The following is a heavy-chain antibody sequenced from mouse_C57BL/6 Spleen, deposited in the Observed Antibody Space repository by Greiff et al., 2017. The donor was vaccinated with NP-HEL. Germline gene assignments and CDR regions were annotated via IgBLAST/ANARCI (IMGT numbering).Heavy chain of an antibody. D-gene: IGHD2-4*01. CDR1: GYSITSGYY. CDR2: ISYDGSN. V-gene: IGHV3-6*01. CDR3: ARDDYDEGPWFAY. J-gene: IGHJ3*01. Sequence: VQLKESGPGLVKPSQSLSLTCSVTGYSITSGYYWNWIRQFPGNKLEWMGYISYDGSNNYNPSLKNRISITRDTSKNQYFLKLNSVTTEDTATYYCARDDYDEGPWFAYWGQGTLVTVSA.